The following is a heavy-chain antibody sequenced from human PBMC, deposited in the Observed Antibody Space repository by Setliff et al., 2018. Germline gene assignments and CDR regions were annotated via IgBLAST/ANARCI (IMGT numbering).Heavy chain of an antibody. CDR1: GYSFTNYG. CDR3: AREGVDTRSSTDYRYYMDV. J-gene: IGHJ6*03. D-gene: IGHD5-18*01. Sequence: SVKVSCKTSGYSFTNYGINWVRQAPGQGLEWMGGTIPIFGSTNYAQKFQDRVTIITDESTSTAYMELRSLRTEDTAVYYCAREGVDTRSSTDYRYYMDVWGKGTTVTVSS. CDR2: TIPIFGST. V-gene: IGHV1-69*05.